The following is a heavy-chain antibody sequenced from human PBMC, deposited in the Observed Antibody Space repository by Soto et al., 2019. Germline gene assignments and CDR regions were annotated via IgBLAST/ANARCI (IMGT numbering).Heavy chain of an antibody. V-gene: IGHV4-59*08. D-gene: IGHD1-1*01. CDR3: ARRYGYSFDY. CDR2: IYYSGST. Sequence: QVQLQESGPGLVKPSETLSLTCTVSGGSISSYYWSWIRQPPGKGLEWIGNIYYSGSTNYNPSLRRRVTIPVATSKNQFSLKLSSVTAADTAVYYCARRYGYSFDYWGQGTLVTVSS. J-gene: IGHJ4*02. CDR1: GGSISSYY.